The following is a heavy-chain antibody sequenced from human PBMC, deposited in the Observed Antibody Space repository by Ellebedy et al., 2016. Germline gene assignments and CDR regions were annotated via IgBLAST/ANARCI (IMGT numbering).Heavy chain of an antibody. CDR3: ARDISLRDPGGFDF. CDR1: GFTFRRYS. CDR2: ISSTSTYI. V-gene: IGHV3-21*01. D-gene: IGHD1-14*01. Sequence: GESLKISCAASGFTFRRYSMNRVRQAPGKGLEWVSTISSTSTYIYYVDSVKGRFTISRDNARDSLSLQMNSLRADDTAVYYCARDISLRDPGGFDFWGQGTLVTVSS. J-gene: IGHJ4*02.